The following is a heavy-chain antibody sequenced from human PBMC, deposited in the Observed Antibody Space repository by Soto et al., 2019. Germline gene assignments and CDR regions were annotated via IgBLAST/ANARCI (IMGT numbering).Heavy chain of an antibody. CDR1: GFTFSSYA. J-gene: IGHJ4*02. Sequence: GGSLRLSCAASGFTFSSYAMHWVLQAPGKGLEWVAVISYDGSNKYYADSVKGRFTISRDNSKNTLYLQMNSLRAEDTAVYYCARVHSYGYYFDYWGQGTLVTVSS. D-gene: IGHD5-18*01. CDR2: ISYDGSNK. V-gene: IGHV3-30-3*01. CDR3: ARVHSYGYYFDY.